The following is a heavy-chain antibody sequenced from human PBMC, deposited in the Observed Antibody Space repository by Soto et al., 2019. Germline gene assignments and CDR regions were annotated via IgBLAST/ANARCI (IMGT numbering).Heavy chain of an antibody. CDR2: MNPNSGNT. J-gene: IGHJ3*02. D-gene: IGHD3-10*01. Sequence: ASVKVSCKASGYTFTSYDINWVRQATGQGLEWMGWMNPNSGNTGYAQKFQGRVTITTNESTSTAYMELSSLRSEDTAAYYCARDRGYYGSGSYYNVEAFDIWGQGTMVTVSS. CDR1: GYTFTSYD. CDR3: ARDRGYYGSGSYYNVEAFDI. V-gene: IGHV1-8*01.